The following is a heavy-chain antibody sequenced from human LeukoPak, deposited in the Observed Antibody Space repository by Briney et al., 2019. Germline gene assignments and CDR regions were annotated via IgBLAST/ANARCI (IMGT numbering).Heavy chain of an antibody. J-gene: IGHJ4*02. D-gene: IGHD3-22*01. CDR2: IYYSGST. V-gene: IGHV4-59*01. Sequence: TLSLTCXVSGGSISSYYWSWIRQPPGKGLEWIGYIYYSGSTNYNPSLKSRVTISVDTSKNQFSLKLSSVTAADTAVYYCASYSYYYDSSGYFDYWGQGTLVTVSS. CDR3: ASYSYYYDSSGYFDY. CDR1: GGSISSYY.